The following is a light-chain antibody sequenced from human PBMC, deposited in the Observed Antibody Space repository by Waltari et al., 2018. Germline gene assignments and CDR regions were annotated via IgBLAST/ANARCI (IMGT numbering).Light chain of an antibody. CDR3: QQYNSYPWT. V-gene: IGKV1-5*03. J-gene: IGKJ1*01. Sequence: DIQMTQSPSTLSASVGERVPITCRDSQSISNWLAWHQQKPGKAPKPLIYKASSLESGVPSRFSGSGSGTEFTLTISSLQPDDFATYYCQQYNSYPWTFGQGTKVEIK. CDR1: QSISNW. CDR2: KAS.